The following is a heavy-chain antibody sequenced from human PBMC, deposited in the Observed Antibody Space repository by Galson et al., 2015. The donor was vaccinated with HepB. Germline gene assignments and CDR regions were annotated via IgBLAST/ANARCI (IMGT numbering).Heavy chain of an antibody. J-gene: IGHJ4*02. Sequence: SVKVSCKASGYSFSTNGIAWVRQAPGQGLEWVGWISAYSGNTKYAEKFQDRVTLTAETSTTTAYMELRSLRSDDTALYYCARAGGAWEPMDFWGQGTLVSVSA. CDR2: ISAYSGNT. D-gene: IGHD1-14*01. CDR1: GYSFSTNG. CDR3: ARAGGAWEPMDF. V-gene: IGHV1-18*01.